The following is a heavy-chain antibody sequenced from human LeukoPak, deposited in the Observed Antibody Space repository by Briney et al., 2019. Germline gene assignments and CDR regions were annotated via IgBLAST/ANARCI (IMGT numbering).Heavy chain of an antibody. CDR3: ARFASGSYYYYFDY. CDR2: ISAYNGNT. CDR1: GYTFTSYG. V-gene: IGHV1-18*01. D-gene: IGHD1-26*01. J-gene: IGHJ4*02. Sequence: ASVKVSCKASGYTFTSYGISWVRQAPGQGLEWMGWISAYNGNTNYAQKLQGRVTMTTDTSTSTAYMELRSLRSDDTAVYYCARFASGSYYYYFDYWGQGTLVTVSS.